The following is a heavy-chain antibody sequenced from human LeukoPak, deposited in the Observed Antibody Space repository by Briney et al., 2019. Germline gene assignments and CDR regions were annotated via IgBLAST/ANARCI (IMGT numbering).Heavy chain of an antibody. CDR3: AAVRYYYDSSGYDY. Sequence: SVKVSCKASGSTFTSSAMQWVRQARGQRLEWIGWIVVGSGNTNYAQKFQERVTITRDMSTSTAYMELSSLRSEDTAVYYCAAVRYYYDSSGYDYWGQGTLVTVSS. CDR1: GSTFTSSA. J-gene: IGHJ4*02. CDR2: IVVGSGNT. V-gene: IGHV1-58*02. D-gene: IGHD3-22*01.